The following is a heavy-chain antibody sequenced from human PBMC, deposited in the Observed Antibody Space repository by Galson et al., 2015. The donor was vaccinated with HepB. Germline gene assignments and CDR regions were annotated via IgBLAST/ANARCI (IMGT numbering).Heavy chain of an antibody. CDR1: GGTFSSYA. J-gene: IGHJ3*02. CDR3: ARDQLSGIVVVPAARRYGAFDI. CDR2: IIPIFGTA. D-gene: IGHD2-2*01. V-gene: IGHV1-69*13. Sequence: SVKVSCKASGGTFSSYAISWVRQAPGQGLVWMGGIIPIFGTANYAQKFQGRVTITADESTSTAYMELSSLRSEDTAVYYCARDQLSGIVVVPAARRYGAFDIWGQGTMVTVSS.